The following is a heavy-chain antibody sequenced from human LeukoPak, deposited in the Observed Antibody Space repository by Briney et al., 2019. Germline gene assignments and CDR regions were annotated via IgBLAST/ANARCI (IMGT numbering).Heavy chain of an antibody. J-gene: IGHJ4*02. Sequence: ASVKVSCKASGYTFTSYYIHWVRQAPGQGLEWMGWINPNSGGTNYAQKFQGRVTMTRDTSISTAYMELSRLRSDDTAVYYCARAQYSGSYYVLPPVYWGQGTLVTVSS. V-gene: IGHV1-2*02. D-gene: IGHD1-26*01. CDR1: GYTFTSYY. CDR3: ARAQYSGSYYVLPPVY. CDR2: INPNSGGT.